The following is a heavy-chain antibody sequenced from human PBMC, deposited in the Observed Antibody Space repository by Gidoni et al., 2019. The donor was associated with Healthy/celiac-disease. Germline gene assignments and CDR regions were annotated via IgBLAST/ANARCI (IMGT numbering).Heavy chain of an antibody. CDR1: GFTFSRYS. J-gene: IGHJ5*02. CDR3: ASDRKKDYDFWSGYWVVSGWFDP. Sequence: EVQLVESGGGLVKPGGSLRLSCAASGFTFSRYSMNWVRQAPGKGLGWVSSISSSSSYIYYADSVKGRFTISRDNAKNSLYLQMNSLRAEDTAVYYCASDRKKDYDFWSGYWVVSGWFDPWGQGTLVTVSS. D-gene: IGHD3-3*01. CDR2: ISSSSSYI. V-gene: IGHV3-21*01.